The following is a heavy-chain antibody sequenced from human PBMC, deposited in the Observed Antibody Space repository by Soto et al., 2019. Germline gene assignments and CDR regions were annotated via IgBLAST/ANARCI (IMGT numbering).Heavy chain of an antibody. CDR3: ARGFGVGATSFDY. D-gene: IGHD1-26*01. CDR2: INSNSGGT. Sequence: QVQLVQSGAEVKKPGASVKVSCKASGYTFTGYYMHWVRQAPGQGLEWMGWINSNSGGTNYAQKFQGWVTVTRDTSISTAYMELSRLRSDDTAVYYCARGFGVGATSFDYWGQGTLVTVSS. V-gene: IGHV1-2*04. J-gene: IGHJ4*02. CDR1: GYTFTGYY.